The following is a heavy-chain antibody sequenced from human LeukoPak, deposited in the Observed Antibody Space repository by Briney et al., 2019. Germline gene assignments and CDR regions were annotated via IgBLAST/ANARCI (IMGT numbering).Heavy chain of an antibody. CDR1: GFTFSDYA. Sequence: QAGGSLRLSCAASGFTFSDYAMSWVRQAPGKGLDWVSGIHGSRGGTYYSHSVKGRFTVSRDNSKNTLYLQMNSLRAEDTAVYYCAKIALSWVAGTIDYWGQGTLVTVSS. CDR3: AKIALSWVAGTIDY. J-gene: IGHJ4*02. D-gene: IGHD6-19*01. CDR2: IHGSRGGT. V-gene: IGHV3-23*01.